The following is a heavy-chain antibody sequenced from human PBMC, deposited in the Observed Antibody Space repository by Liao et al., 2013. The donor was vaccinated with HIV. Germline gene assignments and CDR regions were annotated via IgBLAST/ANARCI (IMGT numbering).Heavy chain of an antibody. CDR1: GGSISSGSYY. Sequence: QVQLQESGPGLVKPSQTLSLTCTVSGGSISSGSYYWSWIRQPAGKGLEWIGRIYTSGSTNYNPSLKSRVTISVDTSKNQFSLKLSSVTAADTAVYYCARDGSIAPLRGFDYWGQGTLVTVSS. CDR2: IYTSGST. D-gene: IGHD6-6*01. V-gene: IGHV4-61*02. CDR3: ARDGSIAPLRGFDY. J-gene: IGHJ4*02.